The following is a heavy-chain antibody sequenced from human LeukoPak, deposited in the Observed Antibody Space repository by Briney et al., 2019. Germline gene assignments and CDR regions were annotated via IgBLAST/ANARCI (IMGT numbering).Heavy chain of an antibody. CDR1: GFTFDDYA. V-gene: IGHV3-43D*03. D-gene: IGHD4-17*01. Sequence: GGSLRLSCAASGFTFDDYAMHWVRQAPGKGLEWVSLISWDGGSTYYADSVKGRFTISRDNSKNSLYLQMNSLRAEDTALYYCAKGYGDYEGGLVDYWGQGTLVTVSS. J-gene: IGHJ4*02. CDR2: ISWDGGST. CDR3: AKGYGDYEGGLVDY.